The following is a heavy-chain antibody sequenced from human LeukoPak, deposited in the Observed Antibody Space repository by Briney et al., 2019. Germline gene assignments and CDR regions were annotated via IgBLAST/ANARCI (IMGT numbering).Heavy chain of an antibody. CDR3: AKVRAIAAAGTGFDY. D-gene: IGHD6-13*01. CDR2: ISGSGGST. Sequence: GGSLRLSCAASGFTVSSNYMSWVRQASGKGLEWVSAISGSGGSTYYADSVKGRFTISRDNSKNTLYLQMNSLRAEDTAVYYCAKVRAIAAAGTGFDYWGQGTLVTVSS. V-gene: IGHV3-23*01. CDR1: GFTVSSNY. J-gene: IGHJ4*02.